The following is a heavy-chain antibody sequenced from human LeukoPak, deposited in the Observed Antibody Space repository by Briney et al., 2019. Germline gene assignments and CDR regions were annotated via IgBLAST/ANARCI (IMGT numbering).Heavy chain of an antibody. CDR3: ASGIVGATPWDY. Sequence: GGSLRLSCAASGFTFNNFVMSWVRQVPGKGLEWVSAISGGGTGTYYVDSVKGRFTISRDNSKNTLYLQMNSLRAEDTAVYYCASGIVGATPWDYWGQGTLVTVSS. J-gene: IGHJ4*02. CDR1: GFTFNNFV. CDR2: ISGGGTGT. V-gene: IGHV3-23*01. D-gene: IGHD1-26*01.